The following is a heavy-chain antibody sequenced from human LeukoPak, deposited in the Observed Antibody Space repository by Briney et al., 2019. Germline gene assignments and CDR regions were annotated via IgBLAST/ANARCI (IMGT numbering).Heavy chain of an antibody. D-gene: IGHD3-16*01. Sequence: GGSLRLSCAASGLTFSSYWMHWVRQAPGKGLEWVSSISSSSSYIYYADSVKGRFTISRDNAKNSLYLQMNSLRAEDTAVYYCAKDWVDYWGQGTLVTVSS. CDR2: ISSSSSYI. J-gene: IGHJ4*02. CDR1: GLTFSSYW. CDR3: AKDWVDY. V-gene: IGHV3-21*01.